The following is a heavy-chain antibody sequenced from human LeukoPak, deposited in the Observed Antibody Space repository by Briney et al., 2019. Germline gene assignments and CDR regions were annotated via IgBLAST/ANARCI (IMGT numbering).Heavy chain of an antibody. CDR3: ARLRGYGYHYSGMDV. V-gene: IGHV3-48*04. J-gene: IGHJ6*02. D-gene: IGHD3-16*01. CDR2: IGSSSNPI. CDR1: GLIFSSNS. Sequence: GGSLRLSCAASGLIFSSNSMSWVRQAPGKELEWVSYIGSSSNPIHYADSVKGRFTISRDNAKNSLYLQMNSLRAEDTAVYYCARLRGYGYHYSGMDVWGQGTTVTVSS.